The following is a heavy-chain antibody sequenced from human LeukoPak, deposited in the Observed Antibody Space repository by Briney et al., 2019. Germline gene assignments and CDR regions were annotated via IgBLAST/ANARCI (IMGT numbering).Heavy chain of an antibody. D-gene: IGHD3-22*01. CDR2: ISDGGGAT. CDR1: GFTFSSYS. Sequence: GGSLRLSCAASGFTFSSYSMNWVRQAPGKGLEWVSAISDGGGATYYADSVKGRFTISRDNSKNTLYLQMNSLRAEDTARYYCAKGSKTFYYDSSGGWGQGTLVTVSS. V-gene: IGHV3-23*01. CDR3: AKGSKTFYYDSSGG. J-gene: IGHJ4*02.